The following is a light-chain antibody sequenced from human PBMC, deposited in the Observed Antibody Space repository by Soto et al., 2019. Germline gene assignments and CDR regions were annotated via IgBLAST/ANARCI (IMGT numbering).Light chain of an antibody. Sequence: DIAMTQCADSLAVYLRERVTIDCKSSQSVLYSSNNRNYLAWYQQKPGQPPKLLIYWASTRESGVPDRFSASGSGTDFTLTFCSLQAEYGVVYYCQQYYHTPLTFGGGTKVDIK. CDR3: QQYYHTPLT. V-gene: IGKV4-1*01. J-gene: IGKJ4*01. CDR1: QSVLYSSNNRNY. CDR2: WAS.